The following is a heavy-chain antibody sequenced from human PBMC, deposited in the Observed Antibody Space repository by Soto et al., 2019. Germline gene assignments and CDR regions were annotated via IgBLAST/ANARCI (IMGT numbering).Heavy chain of an antibody. CDR1: GGSFSGYY. Sequence: SETLSLTCAVYGGSFSGYYWSWIRQPPGKGLEWIGEINHSGSTNYNPSLKSRVTISVDTSKNQFSLKLSSVTAADTAVYYCARGYCSSTSCYKGHFDYWGQGXLFTVYS. D-gene: IGHD2-2*02. CDR3: ARGYCSSTSCYKGHFDY. V-gene: IGHV4-34*01. J-gene: IGHJ4*02. CDR2: INHSGST.